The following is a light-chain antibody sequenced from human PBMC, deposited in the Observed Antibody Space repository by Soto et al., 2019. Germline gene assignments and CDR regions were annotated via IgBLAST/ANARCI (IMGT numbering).Light chain of an antibody. J-gene: IGKJ1*01. V-gene: IGKV3-20*01. CDR3: QQYGSSPWT. Sequence: EIVLTQYPGTLSLSPGERATLSCRASQSVSSSYLAWYQQKPGQAPRLLIYGASSRATGIPDRFSGSESGTDFTFTISRLGPEDFAVYYCQQYGSSPWTFSQGTKVEIK. CDR2: GAS. CDR1: QSVSSSY.